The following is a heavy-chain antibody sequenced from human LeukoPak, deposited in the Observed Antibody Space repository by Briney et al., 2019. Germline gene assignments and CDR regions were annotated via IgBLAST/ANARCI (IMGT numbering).Heavy chain of an antibody. CDR2: INPNSGGT. J-gene: IGHJ4*02. Sequence: VPSVTLSFTSSGYTFTVYYMHWARQARGQVLELMGWINPNSGGTNYAQKFQGRVTMTRDTSISTAYMELSRLRSDDTAVYYCAKSRIVGAHCLDYWGQGTLVTVSS. V-gene: IGHV1-2*02. CDR1: GYTFTVYY. D-gene: IGHD1-26*01. CDR3: AKSRIVGAHCLDY.